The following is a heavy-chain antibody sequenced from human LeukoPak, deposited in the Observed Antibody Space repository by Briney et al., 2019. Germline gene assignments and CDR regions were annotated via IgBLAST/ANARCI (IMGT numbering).Heavy chain of an antibody. CDR3: AGHHPRNTVDF. Sequence: SETLSLTCTVSGGSISNYYWSWIRQPPGKGLEWIGYISHSGSTDYSPSLKSRVTISLDTSKNQFSLKLSSVTAADTAVYYCAGHHPRNTVDFWGQGTLVTVSS. CDR1: GGSISNYY. J-gene: IGHJ4*02. D-gene: IGHD2/OR15-2a*01. V-gene: IGHV4-59*08. CDR2: ISHSGST.